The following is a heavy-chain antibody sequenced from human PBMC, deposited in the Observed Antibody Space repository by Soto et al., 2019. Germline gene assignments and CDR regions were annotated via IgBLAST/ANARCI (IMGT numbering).Heavy chain of an antibody. CDR3: ARAKIFGVVNDY. J-gene: IGHJ4*02. D-gene: IGHD3-3*01. CDR1: GGSVSSGSYY. CDR2: IYYSGST. Sequence: SETLSLTCTVSGGSVSSGSYYWSWIRQPPGKGLEWIGYIYYSGSTNYNPSLKSRVTISVDTSKNQFSLKLSSVTAADTAVYYCARAKIFGVVNDYWGQGTLVTVSS. V-gene: IGHV4-61*01.